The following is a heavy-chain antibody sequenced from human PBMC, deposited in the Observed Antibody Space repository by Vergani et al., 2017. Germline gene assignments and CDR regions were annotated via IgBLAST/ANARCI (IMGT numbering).Heavy chain of an antibody. CDR1: GGSISSYY. J-gene: IGHJ6*03. CDR2: IYYSGST. V-gene: IGHV4-59*01. D-gene: IGHD2-15*01. Sequence: QVQLQESGPGLVKPSETLSLTCTVSGGSISSYYWSWIRQPPGKGLEWIGYIYYSGSTNYNPSLKSRVTISVDTSKNQFSLKLSSVTAADTAVYYCARSSQRGPKDYYYYYRDVWGKGTTVTVSS. CDR3: ARSSQRGPKDYYYYYRDV.